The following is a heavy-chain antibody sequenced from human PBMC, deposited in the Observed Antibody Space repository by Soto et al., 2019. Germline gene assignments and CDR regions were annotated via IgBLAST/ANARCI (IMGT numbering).Heavy chain of an antibody. V-gene: IGHV4-61*01. CDR1: GGSVSSDSFY. Sequence: QVQLQESGPGLVKPSETLSLTCTVSGGSVSSDSFYWSWIRQPPGKGLEWIGYIYYSGTTKYNPSLKSRVTISVDTSKNQFSLKLSSVTAAATAVYYCARANLAAAGTVYYWGQGTLVTVSS. D-gene: IGHD6-13*01. CDR3: ARANLAAAGTVYY. J-gene: IGHJ4*02. CDR2: IYYSGTT.